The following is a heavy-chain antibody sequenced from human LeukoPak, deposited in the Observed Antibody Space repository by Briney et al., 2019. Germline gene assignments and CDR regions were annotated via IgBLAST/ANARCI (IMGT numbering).Heavy chain of an antibody. CDR1: GFTFSSYS. CDR2: ISSSSSYI. CDR3: ARPRMNYDILTGHATYYFDY. J-gene: IGHJ4*02. Sequence: GGSLRLSCAASGFTFSSYSMNWVRQAPGKGLEWVSSISSSSSYIYYADSVKGRFTISRDNAKNSLYLQMNSLRAVDTAVYYCARPRMNYDILTGHATYYFDYWGQGTLVTVSS. D-gene: IGHD3-9*01. V-gene: IGHV3-21*01.